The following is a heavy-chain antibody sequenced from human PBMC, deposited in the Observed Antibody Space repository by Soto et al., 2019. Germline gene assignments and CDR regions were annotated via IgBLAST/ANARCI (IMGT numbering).Heavy chain of an antibody. CDR2: INPNSGGT. CDR3: AREYYDFWSGRYGMDV. D-gene: IGHD3-3*01. Sequence: ASVKVSCKASGYTFTGYYMHWVRQAPGQGLEWMGWINPNSGGTNYAQKFQGWVTMTRDTSVSTAYMELSRLRSDDTAVYYCAREYYDFWSGRYGMDVWGQGTTVTVSS. J-gene: IGHJ6*02. V-gene: IGHV1-2*04. CDR1: GYTFTGYY.